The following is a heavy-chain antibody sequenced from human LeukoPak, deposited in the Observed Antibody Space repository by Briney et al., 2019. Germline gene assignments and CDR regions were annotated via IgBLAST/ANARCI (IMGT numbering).Heavy chain of an antibody. CDR2: IYPGDSDT. D-gene: IGHD3-10*01. CDR3: ARQDPAGEYYFDY. V-gene: IGHV5-51*01. Sequence: PGESLQISCQGSGSRFTSYWIGWVRQLPGKGLEWMGIIYPGDSDTRYSPSFQGQVTISVDKSISTAYLQWSSLKASDTAMYYCARQDPAGEYYFDYWGQGILVTVSS. J-gene: IGHJ4*02. CDR1: GSRFTSYW.